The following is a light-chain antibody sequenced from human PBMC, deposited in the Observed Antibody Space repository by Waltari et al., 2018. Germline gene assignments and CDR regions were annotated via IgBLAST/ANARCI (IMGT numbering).Light chain of an antibody. CDR1: SLRSYY. Sequence: SSELTQDPAVSVALGQTVRITCHGDSLRSYYASWYQQKPGQAPVLVIYGKTNRPSGIPDRFSGSSSGNTASLTITGAQAEDEADYYCNSRDSSGNHLDVVFGGGTKLTVL. CDR2: GKT. J-gene: IGLJ2*01. V-gene: IGLV3-19*01. CDR3: NSRDSSGNHLDVV.